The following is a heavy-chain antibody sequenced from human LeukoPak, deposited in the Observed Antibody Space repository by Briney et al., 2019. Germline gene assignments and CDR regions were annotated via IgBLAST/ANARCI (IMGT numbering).Heavy chain of an antibody. D-gene: IGHD5/OR15-5a*01. J-gene: IGHJ6*02. V-gene: IGHV6-1*01. CDR1: GDSLSSNSGT. Sequence: PSQTLSLTCAISGDSLSSNSGTWNWIRQSPSRGLEGLGRTYYGSKWYYDYAVSLKSRITINPDTSKNLFSLQLTSVTPEDRAVYYCARGKSKRLDVWGQGTTVTVSS. CDR2: TYYGSKWYY. CDR3: ARGKSKRLDV.